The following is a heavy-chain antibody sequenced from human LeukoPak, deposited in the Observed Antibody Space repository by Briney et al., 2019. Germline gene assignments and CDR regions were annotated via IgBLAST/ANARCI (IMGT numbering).Heavy chain of an antibody. D-gene: IGHD2-15*01. Sequence: GASVKVSCKASGYTFTGYYMHWVRQAPGQGLEWMGWINPNSGGTNYAQKFQGRVTMTRDTSISTAYMELSRLRSDDTAVYYCAREGGAAHIWGYWFDPWGQGTLVTVSS. V-gene: IGHV1-2*02. CDR1: GYTFTGYY. CDR2: INPNSGGT. CDR3: AREGGAAHIWGYWFDP. J-gene: IGHJ5*02.